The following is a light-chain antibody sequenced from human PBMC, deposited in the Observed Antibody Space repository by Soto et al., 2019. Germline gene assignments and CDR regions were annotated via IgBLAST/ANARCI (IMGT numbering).Light chain of an antibody. J-gene: IGKJ1*01. CDR3: QQYGSSPET. CDR1: QSVGSY. V-gene: IGKV3-11*01. CDR2: DAS. Sequence: EIVLTQSPATLSLSPGERATLSCRASQSVGSYLAWYQQKPGQAPRLLIYDASNRATGIPARFSGSGSGTDFTLTISSLEPEDFAVYYCQQYGSSPETFGQGTKVEIK.